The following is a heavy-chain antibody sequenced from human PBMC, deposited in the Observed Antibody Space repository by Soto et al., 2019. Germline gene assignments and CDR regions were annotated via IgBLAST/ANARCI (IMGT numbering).Heavy chain of an antibody. CDR1: GGSISSYY. Sequence: QVQLQESGPGLVKPSETLSLTCTVSGGSISSYYWSWIRQPPGKGLEWIGYIYYSGSTNYNPSLKSRVTLSVDTSKNQFSLKLSSVTAADTAVYYCARGAYAGDYWGQGTLVTVSS. CDR2: IYYSGST. CDR3: ARGAYAGDY. J-gene: IGHJ4*02. V-gene: IGHV4-59*01.